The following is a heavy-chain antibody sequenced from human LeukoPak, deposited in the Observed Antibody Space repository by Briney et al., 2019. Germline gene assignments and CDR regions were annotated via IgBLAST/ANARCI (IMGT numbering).Heavy chain of an antibody. D-gene: IGHD5-12*01. CDR3: ARDGVDIVATISYFDY. V-gene: IGHV3-21*01. J-gene: IGHJ4*02. CDR2: INSSSSYI. CDR1: GFTFSSYS. Sequence: PGGSLRLSCAASGFTFSSYSMNWVRQATGKGLEWVSYINSSSSYIYYADSVKGRFTISRDNAKNSLYLQMNSLRAEDTAVYYCARDGVDIVATISYFDYWGQGTLVTVSS.